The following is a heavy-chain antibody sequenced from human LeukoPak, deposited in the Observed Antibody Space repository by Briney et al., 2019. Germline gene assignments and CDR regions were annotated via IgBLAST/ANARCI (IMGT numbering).Heavy chain of an antibody. V-gene: IGHV3-53*01. Sequence: GGSLRLSCAASGFTVSSNYMSWVRQAPGKGLEWVSVIYSGGTTYYADSVKGRFTMSRDNSKNTLYLQMNSLRGEDTAVYYCARGPRRYSGYDTYFDYWGQGTLVTVSS. J-gene: IGHJ4*02. CDR1: GFTVSSNY. D-gene: IGHD5-12*01. CDR3: ARGPRRYSGYDTYFDY. CDR2: IYSGGTT.